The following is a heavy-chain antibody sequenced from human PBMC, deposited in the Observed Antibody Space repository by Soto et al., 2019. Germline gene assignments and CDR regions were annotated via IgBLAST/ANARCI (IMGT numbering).Heavy chain of an antibody. V-gene: IGHV4-34*01. CDR2: INHSGST. J-gene: IGHJ5*02. Sequence: SETLSLTCAVYGGSFSGYYWGWIRQPPGKGLEWIGEINHSGSTNYNPSLKSRVTISVDTSKNQFSLKLSSVTAADTAVYYCARGDSSSSTWGQGTLVTVSS. CDR3: ARGDSSSST. CDR1: GGSFSGYY. D-gene: IGHD6-6*01.